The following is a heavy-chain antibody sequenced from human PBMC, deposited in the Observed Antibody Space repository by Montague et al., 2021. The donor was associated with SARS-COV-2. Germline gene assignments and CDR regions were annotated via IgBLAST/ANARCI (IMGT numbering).Heavy chain of an antibody. J-gene: IGHJ4*02. D-gene: IGHD3-9*01. V-gene: IGHV2-70*01. Sequence: PVLVKPTQTLTLTCTFSGFSLSTSGMCVSWIRQPPGKALEWLALIGWDDDKYYSTSLKTSLTISKDTSKNQVVLTMTNMDPVDTATYYCARIPYDILTGYYSGFDYWGQGTLVTVSS. CDR1: GFSLSTSGMC. CDR3: ARIPYDILTGYYSGFDY. CDR2: IGWDDDK.